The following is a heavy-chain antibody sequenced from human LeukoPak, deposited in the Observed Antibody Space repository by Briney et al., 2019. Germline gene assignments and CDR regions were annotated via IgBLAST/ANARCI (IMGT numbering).Heavy chain of an antibody. V-gene: IGHV3-64*01. CDR2: FRSNGSST. J-gene: IGHJ6*02. Sequence: PGWRLRLSCAASGFTFSSYAMHWVRGAPGKGLEYVSAFRSNGSSTYYANSVKGRFTITRDNAKNTLYLQMGSLRAEDMAVYYCAGVGYTSYYYHSMDVWGQGTTVTVSS. CDR1: GFTFSSYA. D-gene: IGHD6-13*01. CDR3: AGVGYTSYYYHSMDV.